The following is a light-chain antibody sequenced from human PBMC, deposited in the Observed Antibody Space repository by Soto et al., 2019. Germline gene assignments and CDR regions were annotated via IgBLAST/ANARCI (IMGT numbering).Light chain of an antibody. V-gene: IGLV2-14*01. CDR3: SSFTGRSTWV. CDR1: SSDVGGYTY. Sequence: QSALTQPASVSGSLGQSITISCTGTSSDVGGYTYVSWYQQYPGKAPKLMIYEVSNRPSGVSNRFSGSKSGNTASLTISGLQAEDEADYYCSSFTGRSTWVFGGGTKLTVL. CDR2: EVS. J-gene: IGLJ3*02.